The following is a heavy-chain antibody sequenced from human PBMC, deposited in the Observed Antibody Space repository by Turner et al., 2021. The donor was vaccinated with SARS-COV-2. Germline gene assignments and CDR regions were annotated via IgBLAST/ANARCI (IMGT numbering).Heavy chain of an antibody. CDR3: ASEPTALTQGY. V-gene: IGHV3-7*01. D-gene: IGHD7-27*01. CDR1: ELTFSTHW. CDR2: INQDQSAK. Sequence: EVQVLESGGGLVQPGGSLRLSCEASELTFSTHWMSWVRQAPGKGLEWVANINQDQSAKNYVDSVKGRFTISRDDAKNSLYLQMNSLRVEDTAMYYCASEPTALTQGYWGQGTLVTVSS. J-gene: IGHJ4*02.